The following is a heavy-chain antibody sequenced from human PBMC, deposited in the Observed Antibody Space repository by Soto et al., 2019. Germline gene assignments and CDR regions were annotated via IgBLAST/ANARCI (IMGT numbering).Heavy chain of an antibody. D-gene: IGHD3-10*01. CDR3: ATRGRSLGYYYGMDV. CDR1: GYTFTSYA. J-gene: IGHJ6*02. V-gene: IGHV1-3*01. Sequence: QVQLVQSGAEVKKPGASVKVSCKASGYTFTSYAMHWVRQAPGQRLEWMGWINAGNGNTKYSQKFQGRGTITRDTFASTAYMELSSLRSEDTAVYYCATRGRSLGYYYGMDVWGQGTTVTVSS. CDR2: INAGNGNT.